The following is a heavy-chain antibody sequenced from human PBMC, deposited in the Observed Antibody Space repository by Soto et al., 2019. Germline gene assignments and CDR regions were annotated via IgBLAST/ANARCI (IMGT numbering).Heavy chain of an antibody. CDR1: GYSISISSYY. J-gene: IGHJ4*02. D-gene: IGHD2-21*02. V-gene: IGHV4-39*01. CDR2: IYYSGRT. CDR3: ARQRTTVVTQAYFDH. Sequence: SVTLSLTCLFSGYSISISSYYWGGIRQPPGKGLEWIGSIYYSGRTYYNPSFKSRVTISIDTSKNQFSLKLSSVTATDTAVYYCARQRTTVVTQAYFDHWGQGALVTVSS.